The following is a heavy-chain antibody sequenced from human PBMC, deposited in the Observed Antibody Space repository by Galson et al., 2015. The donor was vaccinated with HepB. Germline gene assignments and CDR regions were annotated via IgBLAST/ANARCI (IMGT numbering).Heavy chain of an antibody. Sequence: SLRLSCAASGFTFDDYAMHWVRQAPGKGLEWVSGISWNSGSIGYADSVKGRFTISRDNAKNSLYLQMNSLRAEDTALYYCARAHGGNPVHYYMDVWGKGTTVTVSS. CDR2: ISWNSGSI. D-gene: IGHD4-23*01. V-gene: IGHV3-9*01. CDR3: ARAHGGNPVHYYMDV. J-gene: IGHJ6*03. CDR1: GFTFDDYA.